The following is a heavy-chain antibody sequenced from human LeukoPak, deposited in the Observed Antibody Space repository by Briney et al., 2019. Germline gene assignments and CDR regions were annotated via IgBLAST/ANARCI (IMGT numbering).Heavy chain of an antibody. CDR1: GFTFSGYY. CDR2: ISSSGSTI. V-gene: IGHV3-11*01. Sequence: GGSLRLSCAASGFTFSGYYMSWIRQAPGKGLEWVSYISSSGSTIYYADSVKGRFTISRDNAKNSLYLQMNSLRAEDTAVYYCARVPPYDHIDYWGQGTLVTVSS. CDR3: ARVPPYDHIDY. D-gene: IGHD5-12*01. J-gene: IGHJ4*02.